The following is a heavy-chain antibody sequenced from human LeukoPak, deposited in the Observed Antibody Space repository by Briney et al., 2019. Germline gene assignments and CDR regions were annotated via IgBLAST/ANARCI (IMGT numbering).Heavy chain of an antibody. CDR1: GFTFRSYE. CDR3: ARESDSGGYRFDY. CDR2: INGGGSRM. J-gene: IGHJ4*02. Sequence: GGSLRLSCTASGFTFRSYEMIWVRQAAGKGLEWVAYINGGGSRMLCADSVKGRFTISRDGAKNSLYLQMNSLRTEDTGVYSCARESDSGGYRFDYWGQGSLVTVSS. D-gene: IGHD3-22*01. V-gene: IGHV3-48*03.